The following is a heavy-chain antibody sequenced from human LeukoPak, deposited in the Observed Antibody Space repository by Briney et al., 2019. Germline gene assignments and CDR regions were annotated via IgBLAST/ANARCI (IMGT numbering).Heavy chain of an antibody. CDR2: ISGSGGST. CDR3: AKDYCSSTSCYFHY. Sequence: GGSLRLSCAASGFTFSSYAVNWVRQAPGEGLEWVSAISGSGGSTYYADSVKGRFTISRDNSKNTLYLQMNSLRAEDTAVYYCAKDYCSSTSCYFHYWGQGTLVTVSS. D-gene: IGHD2-2*01. CDR1: GFTFSSYA. J-gene: IGHJ4*02. V-gene: IGHV3-23*01.